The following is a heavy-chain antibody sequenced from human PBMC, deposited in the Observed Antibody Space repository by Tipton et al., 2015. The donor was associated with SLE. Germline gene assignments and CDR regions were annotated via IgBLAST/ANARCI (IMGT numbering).Heavy chain of an antibody. V-gene: IGHV4-34*01. CDR3: ARARGDGSYSAFDI. CDR1: GGSFSGYY. CDR2: INHSGST. D-gene: IGHD5-24*01. J-gene: IGHJ3*02. Sequence: TLSLTCAVYGGSFSGYYWSWIRQPPGKGLEWIGEINHSGSTNYNPSLKSRVTISVDTSKNQFSLKLSSVTAADTAAYYCARARGDGSYSAFDIWGQGTMVTVSS.